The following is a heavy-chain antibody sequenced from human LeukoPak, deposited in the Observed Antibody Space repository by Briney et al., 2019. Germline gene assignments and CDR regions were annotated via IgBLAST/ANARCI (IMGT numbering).Heavy chain of an antibody. V-gene: IGHV4-39*07. J-gene: IGHJ4*02. CDR1: GGSISSSSYY. D-gene: IGHD6-19*01. CDR2: IYYSGST. CDR3: ARDSKSSGWDFDY. Sequence: SETLPLTCTVSGGSISSSSYYWGWIRQPPGKGLEWIGSIYYSGSTYYNPSLKSRVTISVDTSKNQFSLKLSSVTAADTAVYYCARDSKSSGWDFDYWGQGTLVTVSS.